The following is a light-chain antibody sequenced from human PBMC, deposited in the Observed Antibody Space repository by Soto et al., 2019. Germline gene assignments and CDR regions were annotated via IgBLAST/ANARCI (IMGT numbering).Light chain of an antibody. V-gene: IGLV1-40*01. CDR1: SSNIGAGYD. Sequence: QSVLTQPPSVSGAPGQRVTISCTGSSSNIGAGYDVHWYQQLPGTAPKLLIYGNSNRPSGVPDRFSGSKSGTSASLAITGLRAEDGGDYSCQSYDSSLSGSVFGGGTQLTVL. J-gene: IGLJ7*01. CDR3: QSYDSSLSGSV. CDR2: GNS.